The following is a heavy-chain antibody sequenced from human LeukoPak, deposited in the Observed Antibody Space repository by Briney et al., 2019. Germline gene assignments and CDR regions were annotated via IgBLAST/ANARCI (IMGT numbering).Heavy chain of an antibody. CDR2: ISSSSSYI. Sequence: PGGSLRLSCAASGFTFSSYSMNWVRQAPGKGLEWVSSISSSSSYIYYADSVKGRFTISRDNAKNSLYQQMNSLRAEDTAVYYCHGSGSYYYYYGMDVWGQGTTVTVSS. CDR3: HGSGSYYYYYGMDV. CDR1: GFTFSSYS. V-gene: IGHV3-21*01. D-gene: IGHD3-10*01. J-gene: IGHJ6*02.